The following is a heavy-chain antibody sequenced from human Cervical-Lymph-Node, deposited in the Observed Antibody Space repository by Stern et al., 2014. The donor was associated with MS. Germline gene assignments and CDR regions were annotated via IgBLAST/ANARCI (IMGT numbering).Heavy chain of an antibody. CDR2: LNPRGVST. CDR1: GYTLSIYY. J-gene: IGHJ3*01. D-gene: IGHD2-21*01. CDR3: ARDASDGGTFGAFDF. V-gene: IGHV1-46*01. Sequence: EQLVPSGPEVKKPGASVTVSCHASGYTLSIYYMHLVRPAPGHGLEWMGMLNPRGVSTIQAQPLQVRVTMTSDTSTSTLYMEMTGLRSDDTAVYYCARDASDGGTFGAFDFWGQGTMVTVSS.